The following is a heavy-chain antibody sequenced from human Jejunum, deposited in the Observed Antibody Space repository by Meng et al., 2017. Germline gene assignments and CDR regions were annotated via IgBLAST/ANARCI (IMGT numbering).Heavy chain of an antibody. CDR2: INTKTGNP. CDR3: ATSGGGFDY. J-gene: IGHJ4*02. V-gene: IGHV7-4-1*02. Sequence: QGELGQSGVELKKPGASVKVSCMASAYTFTNYDINWVRQAPGQGLEWMGWINTKTGNPMYAQGFTGRFVFSLDTSVSTAHLHISTLTPEDTAVYYCATSGGGFDYWGQGTLVTVSS. D-gene: IGHD1-26*01. CDR1: AYTFTNYD.